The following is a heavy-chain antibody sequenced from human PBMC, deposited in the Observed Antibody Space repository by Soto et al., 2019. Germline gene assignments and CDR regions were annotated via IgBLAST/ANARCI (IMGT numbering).Heavy chain of an antibody. D-gene: IGHD3-10*01. J-gene: IGHJ5*02. CDR3: ARVPGP. V-gene: IGHV4-30-2*01. CDR1: AGSPRPGGFS. CDR2: IYHSGST. Sequence: ASQERCLPWGGSAGSPRPGGFSWSWIRQPPGKGLEWIGYIYHSGSTYYNPSLKSRVTISVDRSKNQFSLKLSSVTAADTAVYYCARVPGPWGQGTLVTVYS.